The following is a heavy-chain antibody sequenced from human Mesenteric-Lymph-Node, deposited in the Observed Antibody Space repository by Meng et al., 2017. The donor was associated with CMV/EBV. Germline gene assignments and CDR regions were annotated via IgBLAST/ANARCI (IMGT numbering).Heavy chain of an antibody. CDR3: AKDRAVYSVFGVIMPDY. D-gene: IGHD3-3*01. CDR1: GFILRDYW. CDR2: ISGGGSST. V-gene: IGHV3-23*01. J-gene: IGHJ4*02. Sequence: GGSLRLSCAASGFILRDYWMHWVRHSPGKGLVWVSSISGGGSSTYYADSVKGRFTISRDNSKNTLYLEMNSLRADDTAVYYCAKDRAVYSVFGVIMPDYWGQGTQVTVSS.